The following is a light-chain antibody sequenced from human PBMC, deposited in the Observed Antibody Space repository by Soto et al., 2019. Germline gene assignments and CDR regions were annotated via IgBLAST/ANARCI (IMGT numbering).Light chain of an antibody. J-gene: IGKJ5*01. CDR3: QQRSSWPFMYT. CDR1: QDVDTY. CDR2: DAS. Sequence: EVVLTQSPGTLSLSPGERVTLSCRASQDVDTYLAWYQQKPGQAPRLLIYDASSRATGIPARFSGSGSGADFTLTISSLEPEDFAIYYCQQRSSWPFMYTFGQGTRLENK. V-gene: IGKV3-11*01.